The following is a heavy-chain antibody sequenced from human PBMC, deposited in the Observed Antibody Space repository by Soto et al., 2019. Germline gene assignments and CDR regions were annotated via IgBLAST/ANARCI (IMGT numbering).Heavy chain of an antibody. Sequence: SETLSLTCTVSGGSISSGGYYWSWIRQHPGKGLEWIGYIYYSGSTYYNPSLKSRVTISVDTSKNQFSLKLSSVTAADTAVYYCGREDRLDYYDSSGYLSMLWGQGTLVTVSS. J-gene: IGHJ4*02. CDR1: GGSISSGGYY. CDR2: IYYSGST. D-gene: IGHD3-22*01. V-gene: IGHV4-31*03. CDR3: GREDRLDYYDSSGYLSML.